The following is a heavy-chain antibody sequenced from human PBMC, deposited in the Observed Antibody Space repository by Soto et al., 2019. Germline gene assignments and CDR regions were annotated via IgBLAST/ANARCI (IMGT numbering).Heavy chain of an antibody. CDR3: ARRVGSSWYYFDY. V-gene: IGHV5-51*01. CDR1: AYSFSSYW. D-gene: IGHD6-13*01. J-gene: IGHJ4*02. Sequence: GESLKISCRGSAYSFSSYWIGWVRQMPGKGLEWMGIIYPGDSDTRYSPSFQGQVTISADKSISTAYLQWSSLKASDTAMYYCARRVGSSWYYFDYWGQGTLVTVSS. CDR2: IYPGDSDT.